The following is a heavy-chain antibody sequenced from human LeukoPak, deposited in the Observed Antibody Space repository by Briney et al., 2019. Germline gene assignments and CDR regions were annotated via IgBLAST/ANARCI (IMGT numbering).Heavy chain of an antibody. V-gene: IGHV4-38-2*02. J-gene: IGHJ5*01. CDR3: ARVGYYTAGDHSSGWFDS. CDR1: GYSPTGGHY. D-gene: IGHD2-8*02. Sequence: PSETRSPICSVSGYSPTGGHYWSWIRQSPGKGLEWIGNIFHSGTTHYNRALKSRATTSLDTSTNQFSRKMSPGTGGDTALYYCARVGYYTAGDHSSGWFDSWGQGILVTVSS. CDR2: IFHSGTT.